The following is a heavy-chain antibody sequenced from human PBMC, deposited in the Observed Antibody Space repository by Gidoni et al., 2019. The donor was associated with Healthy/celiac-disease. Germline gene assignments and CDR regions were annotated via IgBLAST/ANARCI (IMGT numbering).Heavy chain of an antibody. Sequence: LVQHAESLRLSCAASGLNVSSYGRSWVRQAPGKGLECVANIKQAGSEKYDVDAVKGRVTISRDDAKNSLYLQMNSLAAEDTAVYYCARCVGRRVSNWFDPWGQGTLVTVSS. V-gene: IGHV3-7*03. CDR1: GLNVSSYG. CDR2: IKQAGSEK. CDR3: ARCVGRRVSNWFDP. J-gene: IGHJ5*02. D-gene: IGHD6-13*01.